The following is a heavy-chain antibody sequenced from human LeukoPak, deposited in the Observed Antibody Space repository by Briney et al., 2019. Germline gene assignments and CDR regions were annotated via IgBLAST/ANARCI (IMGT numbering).Heavy chain of an antibody. D-gene: IGHD1-26*01. CDR3: ARDGPIVGATRYFDL. V-gene: IGHV3-74*01. J-gene: IGHJ2*01. CDR1: GFTFSRYW. Sequence: GWSLRLSCAASGFTFSRYWMHWVRQAPGKGLVWVSRINCDGRSTSYADLVKGRFTISRDNPKEPLYPEMNSLRAEDTAVYYCARDGPIVGATRYFDLWGRGTLVTVSS. CDR2: INCDGRST.